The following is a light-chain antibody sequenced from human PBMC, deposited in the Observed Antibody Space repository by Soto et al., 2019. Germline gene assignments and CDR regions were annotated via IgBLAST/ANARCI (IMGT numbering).Light chain of an antibody. CDR2: DTS. Sequence: EIVLTQSPATLSLSPGERATLSCRASQSVSSYLAWYQQKPGQAPRLLIYDTSNRATGIPPRFSGSGSGTDFTLTISCLEPEDFAVYYCQRRSTWPPRSTFGQGTRVEI. V-gene: IGKV3-11*01. CDR1: QSVSSY. CDR3: QRRSTWPPRST. J-gene: IGKJ1*01.